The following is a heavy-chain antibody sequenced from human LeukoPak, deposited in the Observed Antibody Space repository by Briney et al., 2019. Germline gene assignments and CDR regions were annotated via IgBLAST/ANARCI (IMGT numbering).Heavy chain of an antibody. D-gene: IGHD3-9*01. V-gene: IGHV3-30*02. CDR2: IRYDGSNK. Sequence: GGSLRLSCSASGFTFSSYGMHWVRQAPGKGLEWVAFIRYDGSNKYYADSVKGRFTISRDNSKNTLYLQMNSLRAEDTAVYYCANTKNPYYDILTGYPYAFDIWGQGTMVTVSS. CDR3: ANTKNPYYDILTGYPYAFDI. CDR1: GFTFSSYG. J-gene: IGHJ3*02.